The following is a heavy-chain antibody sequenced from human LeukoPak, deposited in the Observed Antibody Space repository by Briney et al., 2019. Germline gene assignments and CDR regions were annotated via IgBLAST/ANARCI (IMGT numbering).Heavy chain of an antibody. CDR3: ARQGWYSSSWYVVDY. J-gene: IGHJ4*02. CDR1: GGSISSSSYY. V-gene: IGHV4-39*01. Sequence: PSETLSLTCTVSGGSISSSSYYWGWIRQPPGKGLEWIGSIYYSGSTYYNPSLKSRVTISVDTSKNQFSLKLSSVTAADTAVYYCARQGWYSSSWYVVDYWGQGTLVTVSS. CDR2: IYYSGST. D-gene: IGHD6-13*01.